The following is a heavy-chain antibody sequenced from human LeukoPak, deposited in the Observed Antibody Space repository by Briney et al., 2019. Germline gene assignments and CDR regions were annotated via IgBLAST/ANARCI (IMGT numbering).Heavy chain of an antibody. CDR2: IYYSGST. J-gene: IGHJ4*02. Sequence: PSETLSLTCTVSGGSISSSSYYWGWIRQPPGKGLEWIGSIYYSGSTYYNPSLKSRVTISVDTSKNQFSLKLSSVTAADTAVYYCARQTPYDFWSGYPSFDYWGQGTLVTVSS. D-gene: IGHD3-3*01. V-gene: IGHV4-39*01. CDR3: ARQTPYDFWSGYPSFDY. CDR1: GGSISSSSYY.